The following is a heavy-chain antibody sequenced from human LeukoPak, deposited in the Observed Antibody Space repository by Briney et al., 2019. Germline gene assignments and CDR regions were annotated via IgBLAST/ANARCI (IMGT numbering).Heavy chain of an antibody. CDR3: ARGCSGGSCYSYYYGMDV. CDR2: TWYDGSNK. J-gene: IGHJ6*04. V-gene: IGHV3-33*01. Sequence: GGSLRLSCAASGFTFSSYGMHWVRQAPGKGLEWVAVTWYDGSNKYYADSVKGRFTISRDNSKNTLYLQMNSLRAEDTAVYYCARGCSGGSCYSYYYGMDVWGKGTTVTVSS. CDR1: GFTFSSYG. D-gene: IGHD2-15*01.